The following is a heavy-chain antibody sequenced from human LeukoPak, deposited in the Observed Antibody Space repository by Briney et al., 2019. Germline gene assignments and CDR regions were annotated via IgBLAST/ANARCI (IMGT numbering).Heavy chain of an antibody. CDR1: GFTFSSYS. J-gene: IGHJ4*02. V-gene: IGHV3-21*01. D-gene: IGHD6-6*01. Sequence: GGSLRLSCAASGFTFSSYSMNWVRQAPGKGLGWVSSISSSSSYIYYADSVKGRFTISRDNAKHSLYLQMNSLRAEDTAVYYCARSVAARHNDYWGQGTLVTVSS. CDR2: ISSSSSYI. CDR3: ARSVAARHNDY.